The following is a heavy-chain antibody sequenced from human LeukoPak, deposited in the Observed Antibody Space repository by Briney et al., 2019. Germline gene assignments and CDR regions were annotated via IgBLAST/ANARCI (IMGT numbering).Heavy chain of an antibody. D-gene: IGHD4-11*01. CDR1: GFTFSSYG. CDR2: ISYDGSNK. Sequence: GRSLRLSCAASGFTFSSYGMHWVRQAPGKGLEWVAVISYDGSNKYYADSVKGRFTISRDNSKNTLYLQMNSLRAEDTAVYYCARGAGHSNLVDYWGQGTLVTVSS. V-gene: IGHV3-30*03. J-gene: IGHJ4*02. CDR3: ARGAGHSNLVDY.